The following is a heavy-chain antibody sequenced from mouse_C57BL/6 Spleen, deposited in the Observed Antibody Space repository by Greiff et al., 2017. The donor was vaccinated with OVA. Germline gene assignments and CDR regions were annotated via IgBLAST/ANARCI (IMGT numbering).Heavy chain of an antibody. Sequence: EVMLVESGGGLVKPGGSLKLSCAASGFTFSDYGMHWVRQAPEKGLEWVAYISSGSSTIYYADTVKGRFTISRDNAKNTLFLQMTSLRSEDTAMYYCARQANWDFDYWGQGTTLTVSS. CDR3: ARQANWDFDY. V-gene: IGHV5-17*01. CDR2: ISSGSSTI. J-gene: IGHJ2*01. CDR1: GFTFSDYG. D-gene: IGHD4-1*01.